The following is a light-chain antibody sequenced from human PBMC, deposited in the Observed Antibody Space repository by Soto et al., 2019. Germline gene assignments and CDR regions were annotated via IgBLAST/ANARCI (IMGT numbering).Light chain of an antibody. V-gene: IGLV2-14*01. CDR3: CSYTTSNTRQIV. J-gene: IGLJ1*01. CDR2: DVS. Sequence: QSVLTQPASVSGSPGQSITISCTGTSSDVGGYSYVSWYQQHPGKAPKFMIYDVSNRPSGVSNRFSGSKSGNTASLTISGLQAEDEADYYCCSYTTSNTRQIVFGTGTKVTVL. CDR1: SSDVGGYSY.